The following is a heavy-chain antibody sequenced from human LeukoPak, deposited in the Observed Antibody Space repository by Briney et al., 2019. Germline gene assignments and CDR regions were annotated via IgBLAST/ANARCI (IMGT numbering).Heavy chain of an antibody. D-gene: IGHD1-14*01. Sequence: PGGSLRLSCVGSGFTFSSYWMTGVRQAQGRGLEWVANIKDDGSEKYSVDSVKGRFTISRDNAKNLLYLQMSSLRAEDTAVYYCARARIDYWGQGTLVTVSS. CDR1: GFTFSSYW. V-gene: IGHV3-7*04. CDR3: ARARIDY. CDR2: IKDDGSEK. J-gene: IGHJ4*02.